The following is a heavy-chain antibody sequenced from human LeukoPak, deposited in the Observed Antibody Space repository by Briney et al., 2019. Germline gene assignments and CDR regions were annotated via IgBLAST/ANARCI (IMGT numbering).Heavy chain of an antibody. Sequence: GASVKVSCKASGYTFTCYYMHWVRQAPGQGLEWLGRINPDSGVTNYAQKFQGRVTMTRDTSISTAYMELSSLRSEDTAVYYCARGQLYYYGSGSYWFDPWGQGTLVTVSS. CDR3: ARGQLYYYGSGSYWFDP. CDR2: INPDSGVT. V-gene: IGHV1-2*06. D-gene: IGHD3-10*01. J-gene: IGHJ5*02. CDR1: GYTFTCYY.